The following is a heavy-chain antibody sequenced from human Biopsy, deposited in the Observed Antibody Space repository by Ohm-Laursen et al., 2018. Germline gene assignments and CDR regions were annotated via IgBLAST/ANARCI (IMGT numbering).Heavy chain of an antibody. CDR3: ASGPRGFRH. V-gene: IGHV3-74*01. D-gene: IGHD3/OR15-3a*01. CDR1: GFIFSNYW. CDR2: IDSDGSTT. Sequence: GSLRLSCAASGFIFSNYWMSWVRQAPGKGPAWVSRIDSDGSTTRYADAVQGRFRISRDNAKDTLYLQMNSLRADDTAVYYCASGPRGFRHWGRGTLVTVSS. J-gene: IGHJ4*02.